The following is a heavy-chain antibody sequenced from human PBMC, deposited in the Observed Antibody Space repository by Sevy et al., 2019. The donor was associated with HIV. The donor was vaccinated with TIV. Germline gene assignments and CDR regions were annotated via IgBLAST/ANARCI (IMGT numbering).Heavy chain of an antibody. CDR2: IYYSGST. D-gene: IGHD5-12*01. CDR3: ERGPWKMATIGGDI. Sequence: SETLSLTCTVSGGSISSGGYYWSWIRQHPGKGLEWIGYIYYSGSTYYNPSLKSRVTISVDTSKNQFSLKLSSVTAADTAVYYWERGPWKMATIGGDIWGQGTMVTVSS. J-gene: IGHJ3*02. CDR1: GGSISSGGYY. V-gene: IGHV4-31*03.